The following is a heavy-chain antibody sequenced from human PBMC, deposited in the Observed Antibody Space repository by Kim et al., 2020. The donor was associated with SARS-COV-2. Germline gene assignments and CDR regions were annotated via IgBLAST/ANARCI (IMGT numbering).Heavy chain of an antibody. D-gene: IGHD1-26*01. CDR1: GGSISSYY. V-gene: IGHV4-59*01. Sequence: SETLSLTCTVSGGSISSYYWSWIRQPPGKGLEWIGYIYYSGSTNYNPSLKSRVTISVDTSKNQFSLKLSSVTAADTAVYYCAREKNSGSGLDAFDIWGQGTMVTISS. CDR3: AREKNSGSGLDAFDI. CDR2: IYYSGST. J-gene: IGHJ3*02.